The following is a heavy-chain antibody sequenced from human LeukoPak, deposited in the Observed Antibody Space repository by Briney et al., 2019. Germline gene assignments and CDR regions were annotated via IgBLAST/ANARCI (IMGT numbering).Heavy chain of an antibody. D-gene: IGHD2-2*01. Sequence: ASVKVFCKASGYTFTGYYMHWVRQAPGQGLEWMGWINPNSGGTNYAQKFQGRVTMTRDTSISTAYMELSRLRSDDTAVYYCARDQIVVVPARYYYYGMDVWGQGTTVTVSS. J-gene: IGHJ6*02. CDR3: ARDQIVVVPARYYYYGMDV. CDR2: INPNSGGT. V-gene: IGHV1-2*02. CDR1: GYTFTGYY.